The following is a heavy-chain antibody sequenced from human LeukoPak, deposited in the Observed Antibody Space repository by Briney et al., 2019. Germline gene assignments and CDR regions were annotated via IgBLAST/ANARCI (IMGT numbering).Heavy chain of an antibody. J-gene: IGHJ4*02. CDR1: GGTFSSYT. V-gene: IGHV1-69*02. D-gene: IGHD3-3*01. CDR2: IIPILGIA. Sequence: ASVEVSCKASGGTFSSYTISWVRQAPGQGLEWMGRIIPILGIANYAQKFQGRVTITADKSTSTAYMELSSLRSEDTAVYYCARADYDFWSGYFDYWGQGTLVTVSS. CDR3: ARADYDFWSGYFDY.